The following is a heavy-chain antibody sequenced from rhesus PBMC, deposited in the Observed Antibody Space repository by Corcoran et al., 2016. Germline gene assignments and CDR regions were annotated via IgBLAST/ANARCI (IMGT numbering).Heavy chain of an antibody. CDR1: GFSFSDSW. CDR3: Y. Sequence: EVQLVDSGVGLFQPGGSLRLSCEASGFSFSDSWMNWVRQAPGKGLEGVALIKRKADGETADYAASVKCRFTISRDDSKNTLYLQMNSLKTEDTAGYFDYWGQGVLVTVSS. J-gene: IGHJ4*01. V-gene: IGHV3-30*02. CDR2: IKRKADGETA.